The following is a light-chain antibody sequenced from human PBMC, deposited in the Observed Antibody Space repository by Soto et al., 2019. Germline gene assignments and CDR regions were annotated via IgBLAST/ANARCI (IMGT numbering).Light chain of an antibody. Sequence: DIQMTQSPSSLSASVGDRVTITCRPGQDIRNDLGWFQVKPGKAPKSLIYAASRLQSGVPSRFSGSGSGTEFTLTISSLQPEDFATYFCLQHNAYPWTFGQGTKVDIK. V-gene: IGKV1-17*01. J-gene: IGKJ1*01. CDR3: LQHNAYPWT. CDR2: AAS. CDR1: QDIRND.